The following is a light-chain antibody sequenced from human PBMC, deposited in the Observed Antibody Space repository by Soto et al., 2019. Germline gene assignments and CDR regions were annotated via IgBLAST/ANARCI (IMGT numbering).Light chain of an antibody. J-gene: IGKJ1*01. Sequence: DIQLTQSPSTLCGSVGDRVTLTWLASQTISSWLAWYQQKPGKAPKLLIYKASTLKSGVPSRFSGSGSGTEFTLTISSLQPDDFATYYCQHYNSYSEAFGQGTKVDI. CDR1: QTISSW. CDR2: KAS. V-gene: IGKV1-5*03. CDR3: QHYNSYSEA.